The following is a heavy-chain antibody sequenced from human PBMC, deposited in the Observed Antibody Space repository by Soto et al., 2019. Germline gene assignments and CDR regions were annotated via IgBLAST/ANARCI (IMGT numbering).Heavy chain of an antibody. D-gene: IGHD3-3*01. CDR3: AREYRVWSGSNWFDP. V-gene: IGHV1-18*04. Sequence: ASVKVSCKASGYTFTSYGISWVRQAPGQGLEWMGWISAYNGNTNYAQKLQGRVTMTTDTSTSTAYMELRSLRSDDTAVYYCAREYRVWSGSNWFDPWGQGTLATVSS. J-gene: IGHJ5*02. CDR1: GYTFTSYG. CDR2: ISAYNGNT.